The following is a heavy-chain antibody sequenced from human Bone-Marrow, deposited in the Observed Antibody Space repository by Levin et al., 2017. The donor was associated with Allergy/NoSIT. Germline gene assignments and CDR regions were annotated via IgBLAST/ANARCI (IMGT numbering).Heavy chain of an antibody. Sequence: GGSLRLSCKASGGTFSSYAISWVRQAPGQGLEWMGGIIPIFGTANYAQKFQGRVTITADKSTSTAYMELSSLRSEDTAVYYCARESLDYSNPYYFDYWGQGTLVTVSS. D-gene: IGHD4-11*01. CDR2: IIPIFGTA. CDR1: GGTFSSYA. J-gene: IGHJ4*02. CDR3: ARESLDYSNPYYFDY. V-gene: IGHV1-69*06.